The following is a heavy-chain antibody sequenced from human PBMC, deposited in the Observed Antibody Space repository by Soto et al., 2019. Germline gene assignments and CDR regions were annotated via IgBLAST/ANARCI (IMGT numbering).Heavy chain of an antibody. CDR2: IIPMFDTP. CDR3: ARSGGLDRDFNS. V-gene: IGHV1-69*12. J-gene: IGHJ4*02. Sequence: QVQLVQSGAEVKKPGSSVKVSCKASGGTFSSDSFSWVRQAPGQGLEWMGGIIPMFDTPIYAQKFQDRVTITEEESTSTAYRQLSSLRSGDTAVYYCARSGGLDRDFNSWGQGSLVTVSS. CDR1: GGTFSSDS. D-gene: IGHD2-15*01.